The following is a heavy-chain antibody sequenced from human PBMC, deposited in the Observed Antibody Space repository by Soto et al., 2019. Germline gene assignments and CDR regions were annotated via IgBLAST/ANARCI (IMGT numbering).Heavy chain of an antibody. CDR1: GGTFSSYA. CDR2: IIPIFGTA. D-gene: IGHD6-13*01. V-gene: IGHV1-69*01. J-gene: IGHJ4*02. Sequence: QVQLVQSGAEVKKPGSSVKVSCKASGGTFSSYAISWVRQAPGQGLEWRGGIIPIFGTANYAQKFQGRVTITADESTSTADLELSSLRSEDTAVYYCARELGIAAAVGYWGQGTLVTVSS. CDR3: ARELGIAAAVGY.